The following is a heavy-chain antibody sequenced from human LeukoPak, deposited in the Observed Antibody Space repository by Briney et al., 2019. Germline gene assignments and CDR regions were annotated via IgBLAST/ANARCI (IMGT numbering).Heavy chain of an antibody. J-gene: IGHJ3*02. CDR1: GFTFSDYY. V-gene: IGHV3-11*04. CDR2: ISSSGSTI. Sequence: GGSLRLSRAPSGFTFSDYYMSWIRQAPGKGLEWVSYISSSGSTIYYADSVKGRFTISRDNAKNSLYLQMNSLRAEDTAVYYCARQYCSGGSCYLNAAFDIWGQGTMVTVSS. D-gene: IGHD2-15*01. CDR3: ARQYCSGGSCYLNAAFDI.